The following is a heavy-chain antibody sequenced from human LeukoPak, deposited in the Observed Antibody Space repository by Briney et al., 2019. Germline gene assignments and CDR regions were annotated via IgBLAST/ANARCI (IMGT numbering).Heavy chain of an antibody. CDR2: ISYDGNIK. CDR1: GFTFSSYG. CDR3: ARDVGYCSGGFCYPDY. V-gene: IGHV3-30*03. Sequence: GGSLRLSCAASGFTFSSYGMHWVRQAPGKGLEWVAAISYDGNIKYYADSVNGRFSISRDNSKNTLYLQMNSLRAEDTAVYYCARDVGYCSGGFCYPDYWGQGTLVTVSS. D-gene: IGHD2-15*01. J-gene: IGHJ4*02.